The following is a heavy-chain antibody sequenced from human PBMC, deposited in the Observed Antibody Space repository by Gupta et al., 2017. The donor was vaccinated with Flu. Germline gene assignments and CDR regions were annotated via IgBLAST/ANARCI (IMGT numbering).Heavy chain of an antibody. J-gene: IGHJ4*02. Sequence: EVHLVESGGGFVKPGDSLRPSCSVSGFMFSNFSMNWVSQAAGKGLEWVSSISSGGTYKYYADSVKGRFTIFRDNAKKSLSLQMNSLTVGDTGVYYCMRDAYEDWGQGTLVTVSS. CDR2: ISSGGTYK. CDR1: GFMFSNFS. CDR3: MRDAYED. D-gene: IGHD2-21*01. V-gene: IGHV3-21*01.